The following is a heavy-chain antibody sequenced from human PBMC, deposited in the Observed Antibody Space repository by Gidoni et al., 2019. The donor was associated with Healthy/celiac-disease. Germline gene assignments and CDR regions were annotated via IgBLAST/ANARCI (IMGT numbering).Heavy chain of an antibody. Sequence: QVQLQESGPGLVKPSQTLSLTCTVSGGSISSGGYSWSWIRQHPGKGLEWIGYIYYSGSTYYNPSLKSRVTISVDTSKNQFSLKLSSVTAADTAVYYCARDLGDYGGNSPQPDAFDIWGQGTMVTVSS. J-gene: IGHJ3*02. CDR1: GGSISSGGYS. CDR2: IYYSGST. D-gene: IGHD4-17*01. V-gene: IGHV4-31*03. CDR3: ARDLGDYGGNSPQPDAFDI.